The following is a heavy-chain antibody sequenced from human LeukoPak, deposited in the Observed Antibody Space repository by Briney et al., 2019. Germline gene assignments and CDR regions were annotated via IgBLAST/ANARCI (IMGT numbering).Heavy chain of an antibody. CDR2: MYCTGST. D-gene: IGHD6-19*01. Sequence: SETLSLTCAVYGGSFSGYYWSWIRQPPGKGLEWIGYMYCTGSTTYNPSLKSRVIMSVDTSKNQLSLKLSSVTAADTAVYYCASRPIPVDIFDSWGQGTLVTVSS. J-gene: IGHJ4*02. V-gene: IGHV4-59*08. CDR3: ASRPIPVDIFDS. CDR1: GGSFSGYY.